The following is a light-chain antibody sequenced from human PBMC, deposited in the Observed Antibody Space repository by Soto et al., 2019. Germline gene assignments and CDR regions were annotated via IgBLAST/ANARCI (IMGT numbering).Light chain of an antibody. CDR3: QQRSNWLLT. Sequence: IVMTQSPATLSVSAGERATLSWGASQSVRGNLAWYQQKPGEAPRPPSYGASTRATGIPARFSAIGSGTEFTLTLSRLKSEDGAVYYGQQRSNWLLTFCGGTKVDI. CDR1: QSVRGN. V-gene: IGKV3-15*01. J-gene: IGKJ4*01. CDR2: GAS.